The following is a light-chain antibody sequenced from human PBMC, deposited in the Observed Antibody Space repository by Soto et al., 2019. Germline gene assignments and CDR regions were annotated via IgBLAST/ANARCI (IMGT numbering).Light chain of an antibody. Sequence: EIVLTQSPGTLSLSPGERATLSCRASQSVSSSYLAWYQQKPGQAPRLLIYGASSRATGIPDRFSGSGSGTDFTLTISRLEPEDFAIYSCQQYNNWPLTFGGGTKVEIK. CDR1: QSVSSSY. J-gene: IGKJ4*01. V-gene: IGKV3-20*01. CDR2: GAS. CDR3: QQYNNWPLT.